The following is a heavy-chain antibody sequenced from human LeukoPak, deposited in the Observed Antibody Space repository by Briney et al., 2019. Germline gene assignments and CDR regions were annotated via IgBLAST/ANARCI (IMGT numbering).Heavy chain of an antibody. Sequence: GGSLRLSCAASGFTFSSHAMHWVRQAPGKGLEWVSGISWNSGSIGYADSVKGRFTISRDNAKNSLYLQMNSLRAEDTALYYCAKGGYSSGWTLFDYWGQGTLVTVSS. J-gene: IGHJ4*02. CDR1: GFTFSSHA. D-gene: IGHD6-19*01. CDR3: AKGGYSSGWTLFDY. CDR2: ISWNSGSI. V-gene: IGHV3-9*01.